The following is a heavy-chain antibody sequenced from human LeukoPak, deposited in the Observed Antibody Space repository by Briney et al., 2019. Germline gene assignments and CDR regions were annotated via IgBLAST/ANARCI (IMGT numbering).Heavy chain of an antibody. J-gene: IGHJ4*02. D-gene: IGHD6-13*01. CDR2: INHSGST. V-gene: IGHV4-34*01. CDR1: GGSFSGYY. Sequence: SETLSLTCAVYGGSFSGYYWSWIRQPPGKGLEWIGEINHSGSTNYNPSLKNRVTISVDTSKNQFSLKLSSVTAADTAVYYCARAGYSSSWYFDYWGQGTLVTVSS. CDR3: ARAGYSSSWYFDY.